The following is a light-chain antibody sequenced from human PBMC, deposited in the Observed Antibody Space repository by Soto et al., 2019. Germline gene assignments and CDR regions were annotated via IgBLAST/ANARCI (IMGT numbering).Light chain of an antibody. CDR2: EVS. CDR3: CSYAGSTTFYV. CDR1: SSDVGSYNL. J-gene: IGLJ1*01. V-gene: IGLV2-23*02. Sequence: QSALTQPASVSGSPGQSITISCTGTSSDVGSYNLVSWYQQHPGKAPKLMIYEVSKRPSGVSTRFSGSKSGYRASLTISGLQAEDEADYYCCSYAGSTTFYVFGTGTKVTVL.